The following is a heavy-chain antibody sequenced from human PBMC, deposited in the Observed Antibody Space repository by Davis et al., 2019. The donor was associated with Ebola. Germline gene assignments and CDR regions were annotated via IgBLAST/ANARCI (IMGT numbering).Heavy chain of an antibody. V-gene: IGHV1-18*04. J-gene: IGHJ6*04. Sequence: ASVKVSCKASGYTFTSYGISWVRQAPGQGLEWMGWISTYNGNTNYAQKLQGRVTMTTDTSTNTAYMELRSLRSDDTAVYYCARVRYCGGDCSKNYYYGMDVWGKGTTVTVSS. D-gene: IGHD2-21*02. CDR3: ARVRYCGGDCSKNYYYGMDV. CDR1: GYTFTSYG. CDR2: ISTYNGNT.